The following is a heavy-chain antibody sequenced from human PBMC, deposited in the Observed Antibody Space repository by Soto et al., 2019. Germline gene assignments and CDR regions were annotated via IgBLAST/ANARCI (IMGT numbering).Heavy chain of an antibody. CDR1: GCTLTSYG. D-gene: IGHD3-16*02. CDR3: ARDVGYDYIWGSYRSTFDY. V-gene: IGHV1-18*01. J-gene: IGHJ4*02. Sequence: QVPLVQSGAEVKKPGASVKVSCKASGCTLTSYGISWVRQAPGQGLEWMGWISAYNGNTNYAQKLQGRVTMTTDTSTSTAYMELRSLRSDDTAVYYCARDVGYDYIWGSYRSTFDYWGQGTLVTVSS. CDR2: ISAYNGNT.